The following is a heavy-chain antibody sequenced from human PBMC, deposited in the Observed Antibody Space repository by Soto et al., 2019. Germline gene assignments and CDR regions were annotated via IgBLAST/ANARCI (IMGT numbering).Heavy chain of an antibody. J-gene: IGHJ4*02. CDR3: ARDTHFIAY. CDR1: GFTFSSYE. CDR2: ISSTGTSM. Sequence: VQLVESGGDLVQPGGSLRLSCAASGFTFSSYEMNWVRQAPGKGLEWVSYISSTGTSMDYADSVKGRFTISRDNAKNSLFLQLNSLRDEDTAVYYCARDTHFIAYWGQGTLVSVSA. V-gene: IGHV3-48*03. D-gene: IGHD2-15*01.